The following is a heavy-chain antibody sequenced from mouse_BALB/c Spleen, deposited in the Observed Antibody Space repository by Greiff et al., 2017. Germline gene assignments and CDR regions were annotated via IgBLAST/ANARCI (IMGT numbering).Heavy chain of an antibody. J-gene: IGHJ3*01. D-gene: IGHD6-2*01. V-gene: IGHV5-6*01. CDR3: ARQSLAWFAY. Sequence: EVQLVESGGGLVKPGGSLKLSCAASGFTFSSYGMSWVRQTPDKRLEWVATISSGGSYTYYPDSVKGRFTISRDNAKNTLYLQMSSLKSEDTAMYYCARQSLAWFAYWGQGTLVTVSA. CDR1: GFTFSSYG. CDR2: ISSGGSYT.